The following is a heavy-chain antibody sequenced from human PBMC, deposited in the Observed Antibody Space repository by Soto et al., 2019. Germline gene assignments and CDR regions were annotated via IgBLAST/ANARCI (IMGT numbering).Heavy chain of an antibody. D-gene: IGHD3-10*01. J-gene: IGHJ6*02. CDR2: ISSGGNTM. CDR3: ARDLVVRGVVITGYGMDV. Sequence: GRSLRLSCAASGFPFSAYAMNWVRQAPGKGLEWLSYISSGGNTMYYADSVKGRFIISRDKTKNSLYLQMNSLRAEDTAVYYCARDLVVRGVVITGYGMDVWGQGTTVTVS. V-gene: IGHV3-48*01. CDR1: GFPFSAYA.